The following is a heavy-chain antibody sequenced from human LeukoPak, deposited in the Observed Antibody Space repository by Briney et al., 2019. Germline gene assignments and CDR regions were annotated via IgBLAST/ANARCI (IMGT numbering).Heavy chain of an antibody. CDR1: GFTFSSYS. J-gene: IGHJ4*02. CDR3: ATTVGQISWRYNIRDY. CDR2: ISSSSSYI. Sequence: GGSLRLSCAASGFTFSSYSMNWVRQAPGKGLEWVSSISSSSSYIYYADSVKGRFTISRDNAKNSLYLQMNSLRAEDTAVYYCATTVGQISWRYNIRDYWGQGTLVTVSS. V-gene: IGHV3-21*01. D-gene: IGHD1-14*01.